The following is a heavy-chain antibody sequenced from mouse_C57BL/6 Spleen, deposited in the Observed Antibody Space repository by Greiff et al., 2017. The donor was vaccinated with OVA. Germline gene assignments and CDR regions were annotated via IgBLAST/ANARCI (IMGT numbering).Heavy chain of an antibody. D-gene: IGHD1-1*01. J-gene: IGHJ2*01. V-gene: IGHV14-4*01. CDR1: GFNIKDDY. CDR3: TTDFYYGSSYVYYFDY. Sequence: EVMLVESGAELVRPGASVKLSCTASGFNIKDDYMHWVKQRPEQGLEWIGWIDPENGDTEYASKFQGKATITADTSSNTAYLQLSSLTSEDTAVYYCTTDFYYGSSYVYYFDYWGQGTTLTVSS. CDR2: IDPENGDT.